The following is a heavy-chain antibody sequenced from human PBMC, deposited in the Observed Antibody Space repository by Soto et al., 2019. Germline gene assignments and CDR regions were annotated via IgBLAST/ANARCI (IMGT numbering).Heavy chain of an antibody. Sequence: GSLRLSCAASGFTFSYYAMHWVRQAPGKGLEWAALISYDGTNTYYADSVKGRFTISRDNSKNTLYLQMNSLRAEDTAVYYCAKERSLVVTAMDVWGQGTTVTVSS. CDR3: AKERSLVVTAMDV. V-gene: IGHV3-30-3*01. D-gene: IGHD2-21*02. CDR2: ISYDGTNT. J-gene: IGHJ6*02. CDR1: GFTFSYYA.